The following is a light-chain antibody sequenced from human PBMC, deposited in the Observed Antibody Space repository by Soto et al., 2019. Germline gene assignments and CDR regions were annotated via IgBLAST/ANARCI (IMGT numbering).Light chain of an antibody. CDR1: QGISSA. CDR3: QQFNSYPLIT. V-gene: IGKV1-13*02. J-gene: IGKJ5*01. Sequence: AIQLTQSPSSLSASVGDRVTITCRASQGISSALAWYQQKPGKAPKLLIYDASSLESGVPSRFSGSGSGTDFTLTISSLQPEDFATYYCQQFNSYPLITFDQGTRLEIK. CDR2: DAS.